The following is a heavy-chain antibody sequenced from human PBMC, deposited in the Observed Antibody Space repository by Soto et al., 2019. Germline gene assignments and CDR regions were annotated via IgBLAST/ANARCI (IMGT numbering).Heavy chain of an antibody. D-gene: IGHD5-18*01. V-gene: IGHV4-4*07. J-gene: IGHJ4*02. Sequence: SETLSLNGSVSVTSFSNYYWSWIRQPAGKGLEHIGRIYTSGSTSYNPSLKSRVTMSMDTSQTQIYLNLTSVTAADTAVYYCARGGIQLSYAFDYWGQGILVTVSS. CDR1: VTSFSNYY. CDR3: ARGGIQLSYAFDY. CDR2: IYTSGST.